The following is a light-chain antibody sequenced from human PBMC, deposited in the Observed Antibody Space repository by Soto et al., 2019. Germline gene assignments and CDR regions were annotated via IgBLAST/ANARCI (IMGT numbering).Light chain of an antibody. CDR2: GAS. CDR1: QRVSSTY. Sequence: EIVLLQSPGTLSLSPEERETLSCRASQRVSSTYLAWYQQKPGQANRLLIYGASSRATGIPDRFSGSGSGTDFTLTISRVEPEEFAVYYCQQYVSLPITVGKGKRLEIK. CDR3: QQYVSLPIT. V-gene: IGKV3-20*01. J-gene: IGKJ5*01.